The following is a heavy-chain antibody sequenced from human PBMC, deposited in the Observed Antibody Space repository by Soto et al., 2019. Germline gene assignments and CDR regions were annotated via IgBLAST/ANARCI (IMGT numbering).Heavy chain of an antibody. D-gene: IGHD2-2*01. CDR3: ARARLPPGLVGMDG. V-gene: IGHV1-46*04. Sequence: QVQLVQSGTEVKKPGASVKVSCKASGYSFTTYYIHWVRQTPGRGLEWVGIINPSSGSTSYAQELKGRVSMTTDTSTNTVYMDLSSLTSEDTAVYYCARARLPPGLVGMDGWGQVTTVTVSS. CDR1: GYSFTTYY. CDR2: INPSSGST. J-gene: IGHJ6*02.